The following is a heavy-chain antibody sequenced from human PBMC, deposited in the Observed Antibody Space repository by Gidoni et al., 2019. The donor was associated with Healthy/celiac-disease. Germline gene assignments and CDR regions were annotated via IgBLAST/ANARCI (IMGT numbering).Heavy chain of an antibody. D-gene: IGHD6-25*01. CDR3: AKDAAYYYYGMDV. CDR1: GFAFSRYG. Sequence: QVQLVESGAGVVQPGRSLRRSCAASGFAFSRYGMHWVRQAPGKGLGWVAVISYDGSTKYYADSVKGRLTISRDNSKNTLYLQMNSLRAEDTAVYYCAKDAAYYYYGMDVWGQGTTVTVSS. V-gene: IGHV3-30*18. CDR2: ISYDGSTK. J-gene: IGHJ6*02.